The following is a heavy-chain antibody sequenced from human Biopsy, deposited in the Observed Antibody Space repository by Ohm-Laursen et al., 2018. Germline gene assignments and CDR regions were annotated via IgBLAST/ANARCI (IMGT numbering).Heavy chain of an antibody. Sequence: TLSLTCTVSGGSVSSNVHYWAWIRQPPGKGLECIGTVFHSGITFYNPSLKSRVTISIDTSKNQFSLNLSSVTAADTAVYYCAREPVGANYVDYWGQGTLVTVSS. CDR2: VFHSGIT. CDR1: GGSVSSNVHY. CDR3: AREPVGANYVDY. V-gene: IGHV4-39*02. J-gene: IGHJ4*02. D-gene: IGHD1-26*01.